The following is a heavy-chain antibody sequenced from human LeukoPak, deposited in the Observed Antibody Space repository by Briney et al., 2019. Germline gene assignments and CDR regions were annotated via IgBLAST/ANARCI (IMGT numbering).Heavy chain of an antibody. J-gene: IGHJ4*02. D-gene: IGHD4-11*01. V-gene: IGHV4-34*01. CDR1: GGSISSYY. Sequence: SETLSLTCTVSGGSISSYYWSWLRQPPGKGLEWIGEINHSGSTNYNPSLKSRVTISVDTSKNQFSLKLSSVTAADTAVYYCARGHYSNLFDYWGQGTLVTVSS. CDR3: ARGHYSNLFDY. CDR2: INHSGST.